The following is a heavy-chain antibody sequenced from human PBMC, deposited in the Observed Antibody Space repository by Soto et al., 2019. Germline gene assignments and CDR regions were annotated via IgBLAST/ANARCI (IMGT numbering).Heavy chain of an antibody. CDR3: ARGRCSGGSCYSRGWFDP. J-gene: IGHJ5*02. Sequence: ASVKVSCKAPGYTFTSYDINWVRQATGQGLEWMGWMNPNSGNTGYAQKFQGRVTMTRNTSISTAYMELSSLRSEDTAVYYCARGRCSGGSCYSRGWFDPWGQGTLVTVSS. CDR2: MNPNSGNT. D-gene: IGHD2-15*01. V-gene: IGHV1-8*01. CDR1: GYTFTSYD.